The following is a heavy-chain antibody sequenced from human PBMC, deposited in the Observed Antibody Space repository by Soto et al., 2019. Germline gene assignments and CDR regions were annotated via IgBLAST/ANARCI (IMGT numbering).Heavy chain of an antibody. CDR3: ARGGVVAAGGWFDP. CDR1: GGSFSGYY. V-gene: IGHV4-34*01. Sequence: QVQLQQWGAGLLKPSETLSLTCAVYGGSFSGYYWSWIRQPPGKGLEWIGEINHSGSTNYNPSHKSLVTISVDTSKNQFSLKRSSVTAADTAVYYCARGGVVAAGGWFDPWGQGTLVTVSS. D-gene: IGHD5-12*01. J-gene: IGHJ5*02. CDR2: INHSGST.